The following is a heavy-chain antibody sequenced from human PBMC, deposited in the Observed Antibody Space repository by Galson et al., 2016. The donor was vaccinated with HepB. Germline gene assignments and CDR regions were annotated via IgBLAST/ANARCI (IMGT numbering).Heavy chain of an antibody. CDR3: ARNLNVITSGGVIVTDAFDI. CDR2: ISSRSKHM. V-gene: IGHV3-21*01. CDR1: GFSFNTYT. D-gene: IGHD3-16*02. J-gene: IGHJ3*02. Sequence: SLRLSCAASGFSFNTYTMNWVRQAPGKGLEWVSSISSRSKHMYYADSLKGRFTISRDNTKNSLFLLMNSLRAEVTSVYYCARNLNVITSGGVIVTDAFDIWGQWTIVTVSS.